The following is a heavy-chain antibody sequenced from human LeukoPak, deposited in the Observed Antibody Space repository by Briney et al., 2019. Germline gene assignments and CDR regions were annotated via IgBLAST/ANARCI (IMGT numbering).Heavy chain of an antibody. CDR1: GFTFSIYS. J-gene: IGHJ3*02. V-gene: IGHV3-21*01. CDR3: ARSGNYYDTSDAFDI. Sequence: GGSLRLSCAASGFTFSIYSMSWVRLAPGKGLEWVASITSSSSFIYYADSVKGRFTISRDNAKNSLYLQMNSLRAEGTAVYYCARSGNYYDTSDAFDIWGQGTMVTVSS. CDR2: ITSSSSFI. D-gene: IGHD3-22*01.